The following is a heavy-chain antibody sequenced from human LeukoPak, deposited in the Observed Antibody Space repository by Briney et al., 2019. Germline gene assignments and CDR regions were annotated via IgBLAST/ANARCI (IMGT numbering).Heavy chain of an antibody. CDR2: IYYSGST. CDR3: ARDTAMVEYYFDY. CDR1: GGSISSYY. Sequence: SETLSLTCTVSGGSISSYYWSWIRQPPGKGLEWIGYIYYSGSTYYNPSLKSRVTISVDTSKNQFSLKLSSVTAADTAVYYCARDTAMVEYYFDYWGQGTLVTVSS. D-gene: IGHD5-18*01. V-gene: IGHV4-59*12. J-gene: IGHJ4*02.